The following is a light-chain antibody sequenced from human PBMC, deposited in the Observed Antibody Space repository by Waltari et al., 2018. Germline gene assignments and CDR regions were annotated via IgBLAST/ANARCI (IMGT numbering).Light chain of an antibody. CDR3: LVSYSGALWV. CDR1: SGPVTSVHY. V-gene: IGLV7-46*01. CDR2: DTR. Sequence: QAVVTQEPSLTVSPGGTVTLTCGSSSGPVTSVHYPSWFQQKPGQAPRTLIYDTRNKHSWTPARFSGSLLGGKAALTLSGAQPDDEATYYCLVSYSGALWVFGGGTKLTVL. J-gene: IGLJ3*02.